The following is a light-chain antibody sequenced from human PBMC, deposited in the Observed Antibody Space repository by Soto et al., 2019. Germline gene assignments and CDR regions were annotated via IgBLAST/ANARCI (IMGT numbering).Light chain of an antibody. J-gene: IGKJ1*01. Sequence: EIVTTQSPATLSVSPGGRATLSCRASQSVSSNLAWYQQKPGQTPRLLISGASTRATGIPARFSGSGSGTEFTLTISSLQSEDFAVYYCQQYNNWWTFGQGTKVDIK. V-gene: IGKV3-15*01. CDR1: QSVSSN. CDR2: GAS. CDR3: QQYNNWWT.